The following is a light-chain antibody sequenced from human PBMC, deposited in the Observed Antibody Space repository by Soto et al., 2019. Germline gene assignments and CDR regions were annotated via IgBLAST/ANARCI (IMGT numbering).Light chain of an antibody. CDR2: AAS. CDR3: QQSYSTLQT. Sequence: DIQMTQSPSSLSASVGDRVTITCRASQSISSYLNWYQQKPGKAPKFLIYAASSLQSGAPSRFSGSGSGTDFTLTISSLQPEDSATYYCQQSYSTLQTFGQGTRLEIK. CDR1: QSISSY. J-gene: IGKJ5*01. V-gene: IGKV1-39*01.